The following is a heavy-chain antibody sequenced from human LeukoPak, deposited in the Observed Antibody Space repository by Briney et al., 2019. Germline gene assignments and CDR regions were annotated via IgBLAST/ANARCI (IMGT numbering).Heavy chain of an antibody. D-gene: IGHD3-16*01. Sequence: GGSLRLSCAASGFTFSAFGMNWVRQAPGKGLEWVSYISSSSSTIYYADSVKGRFTISRDSAKNSLCLQMNSLRAEDTAVYYCARDAPHMGLGAFDIWGQGTMVTVSS. V-gene: IGHV3-48*01. CDR2: ISSSSSTI. CDR1: GFTFSAFG. J-gene: IGHJ3*02. CDR3: ARDAPHMGLGAFDI.